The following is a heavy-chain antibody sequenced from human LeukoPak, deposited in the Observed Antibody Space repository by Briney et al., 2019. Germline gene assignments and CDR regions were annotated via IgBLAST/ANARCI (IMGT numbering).Heavy chain of an antibody. CDR1: GFTFSGSA. CDR3: TSLGGEWPVAGNGY. D-gene: IGHD6-19*01. V-gene: IGHV3-73*01. Sequence: GGSLRLSCAASGFTFSGSAMHWVRQASGKGLEWVGRIRSKANSYATAYAASVKGRFTISRDDSKNTAYLQMNSLKTEDTAVYYCTSLGGEWPVAGNGYWGQGTLVTVSS. J-gene: IGHJ4*02. CDR2: IRSKANSYAT.